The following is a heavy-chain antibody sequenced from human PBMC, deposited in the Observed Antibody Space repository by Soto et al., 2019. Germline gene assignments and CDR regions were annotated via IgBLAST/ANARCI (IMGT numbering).Heavy chain of an antibody. J-gene: IGHJ3*02. V-gene: IGHV3-30-3*01. CDR2: ISYDGSNK. Sequence: GGSLRLSCAASGFTFGSYAMHWVRQAPGKGLEWVAVISYDGSNKYYADSVKGRFTISRDNSKNTLYLQMNSLRAEDTAVYYCARERDGYNVVNSFDIWGQGTMVTVSS. CDR3: ARERDGYNVVNSFDI. CDR1: GFTFGSYA. D-gene: IGHD5-12*01.